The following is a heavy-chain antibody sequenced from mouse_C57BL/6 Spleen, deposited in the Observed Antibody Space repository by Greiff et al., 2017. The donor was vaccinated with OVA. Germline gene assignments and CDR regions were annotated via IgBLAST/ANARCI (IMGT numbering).Heavy chain of an antibody. D-gene: IGHD2-4*01. Sequence: VQLQQSGAELVRPGASVTLSCKASGYTFTDYEMHWVKQTPVHGLEWIGAIDPETGGTAYNQKFKGKAILTADKSSSTAYMERRSLTSEDSAVYYCTREGLSYFDYWGQGTTLTVSS. V-gene: IGHV1-15*01. J-gene: IGHJ2*01. CDR2: IDPETGGT. CDR3: TREGLSYFDY. CDR1: GYTFTDYE.